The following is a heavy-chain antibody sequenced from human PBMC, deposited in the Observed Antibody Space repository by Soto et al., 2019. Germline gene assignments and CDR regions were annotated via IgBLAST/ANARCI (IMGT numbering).Heavy chain of an antibody. Sequence: PSETLSLTCTVSGGSISSYYWSWIRQPPGKGLEWIGYIYYSGSTNYNPSLKSRVTISVDTSKNQFSLKLSSVTAADTAVYYCARLLLNYDFWSGLDAFDIWGQGTMVTVSS. CDR1: GGSISSYY. CDR2: IYYSGST. D-gene: IGHD3-3*01. J-gene: IGHJ3*02. V-gene: IGHV4-59*01. CDR3: ARLLLNYDFWSGLDAFDI.